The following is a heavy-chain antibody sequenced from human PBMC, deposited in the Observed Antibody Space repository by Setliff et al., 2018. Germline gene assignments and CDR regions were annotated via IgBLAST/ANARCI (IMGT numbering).Heavy chain of an antibody. CDR1: GYTFTNFG. CDR2: ININNFNT. CDR3: ARVYYDSSGSDLYYYYYGMDV. J-gene: IGHJ6*02. D-gene: IGHD3-22*01. Sequence: WASVKVSCKASGYTFTNFGITWVRQAPGQGLEWMGWININNFNTKYAQKLQDRVTMTTDTSTSTAYMELRSLRSDDTAVYYCARVYYDSSGSDLYYYYYGMDVWGQGTTVTVSS. V-gene: IGHV1-18*01.